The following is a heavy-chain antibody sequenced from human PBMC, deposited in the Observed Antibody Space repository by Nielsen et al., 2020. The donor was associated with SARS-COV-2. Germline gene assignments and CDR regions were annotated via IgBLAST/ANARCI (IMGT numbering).Heavy chain of an antibody. CDR3: ASMTTGWYFDF. V-gene: IGHV4-4*02. J-gene: IGHJ4*02. D-gene: IGHD6-19*01. CDR2: IFHSGTT. Sequence: SETLSLTCAVSGGSISSANWWSWIRQPPGKGLEWIGEIFHSGTTNYNPSLKSRVTISVDKSKNHFSLNLSSVTAADTAVYYCASMTTGWYFDFWGQGSLATVSS. CDR1: GGSISSANW.